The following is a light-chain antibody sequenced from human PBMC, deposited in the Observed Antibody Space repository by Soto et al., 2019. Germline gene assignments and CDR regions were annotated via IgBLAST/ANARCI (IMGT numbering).Light chain of an antibody. CDR3: QQDGSAPYT. CDR1: QSVSRSY. J-gene: IGKJ2*01. CDR2: GAS. Sequence: EIVLTQSPGTLSLSPGERATLSCRASQSVSRSYLAWYQQKPGQAPRLLVYGASGRATDIPDRLSGSGSGTDFSLTVSKLEPEDFAVYCCQQDGSAPYTFGQGTKLEIE. V-gene: IGKV3-20*01.